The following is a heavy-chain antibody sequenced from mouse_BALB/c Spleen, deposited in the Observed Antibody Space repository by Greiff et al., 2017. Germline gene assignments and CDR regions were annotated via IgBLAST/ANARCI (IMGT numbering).Heavy chain of an antibody. Sequence: EVKLVESGGGLVQPGGSLKLSCAASGFTFSSYTMSWVRQTPEKRLEWVAYISNGGGSTYYPDTVKGRFTISRDNAKNTLYLQMSSLKSEDTAMYYCARHGRLRLWYFDVWGAGTTVTVSS. V-gene: IGHV5-12-2*01. CDR1: GFTFSSYT. CDR3: ARHGRLRLWYFDV. J-gene: IGHJ1*01. D-gene: IGHD2-4*01. CDR2: ISNGGGST.